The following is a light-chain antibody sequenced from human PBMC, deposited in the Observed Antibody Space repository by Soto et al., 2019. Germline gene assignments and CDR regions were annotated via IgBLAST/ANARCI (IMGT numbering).Light chain of an antibody. J-gene: IGLJ2*01. V-gene: IGLV3-21*04. CDR3: QVWDTDGDHVV. Sequence: SYELTQAPSVSVAPGKTARITCGGNSIGSQIVHWYQQRPGQAPVLVIYFDRDRPSGIPERFSGSKSGNTATLTISRVEAGDEADYHCQVWDTDGDHVVFGGGTKVTVL. CDR1: SIGSQI. CDR2: FDR.